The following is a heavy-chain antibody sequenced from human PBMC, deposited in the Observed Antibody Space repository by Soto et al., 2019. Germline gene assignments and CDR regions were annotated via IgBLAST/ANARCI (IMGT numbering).Heavy chain of an antibody. J-gene: IGHJ3*02. CDR1: GYTFTGYY. V-gene: IGHV1-2*04. CDR3: ARGGRYYYDSTGYSEDDAFDI. D-gene: IGHD3-22*01. CDR2: INPDSGGT. Sequence: RASVKVSCKASGYTFTGYYMHWVRQAPGQGLEWMGWINPDSGGTNYAQKFQGWVTMTRDTSISKAYMELSRLRSDATAVYYCARGGRYYYDSTGYSEDDAFDIWGQGTMVTVSS.